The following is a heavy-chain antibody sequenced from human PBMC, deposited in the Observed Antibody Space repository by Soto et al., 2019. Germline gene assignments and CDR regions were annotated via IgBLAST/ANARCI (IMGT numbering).Heavy chain of an antibody. CDR3: ARTLYGDNVDY. D-gene: IGHD4-17*01. CDR1: GYTFTSYD. Sequence: QVQLVQSGAEVKKPGASVKVSCKASGYTFTSYDINWVRQATGQGLEWMGWMNRISGNTGYAQNLQGRVTMTRNTSISTAYMELSSLRSGCTAVYYCARTLYGDNVDYWGQGTLVTVSS. CDR2: MNRISGNT. J-gene: IGHJ4*02. V-gene: IGHV1-8*01.